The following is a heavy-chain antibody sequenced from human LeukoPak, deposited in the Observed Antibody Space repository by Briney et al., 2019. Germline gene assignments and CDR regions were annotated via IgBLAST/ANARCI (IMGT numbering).Heavy chain of an antibody. D-gene: IGHD3-3*01. CDR2: SRGIGGST. CDR3: AKSPSEFLEWFEP. V-gene: IGHV3-23*01. CDR1: VFTLCSYA. J-gene: IGHJ5*02. Sequence: GGSLRLSCAPSVFTLCSYAMSWVRQAPGEGVEWGSGSRGIGGSTYYADSVKGRFPISRDNSKNTLYLPMNSLRAEDTAVYYCAKSPSEFLEWFEPWGQGTLVTVSS.